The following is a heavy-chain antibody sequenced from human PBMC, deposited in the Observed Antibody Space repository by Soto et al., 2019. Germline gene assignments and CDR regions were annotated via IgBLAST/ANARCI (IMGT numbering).Heavy chain of an antibody. CDR1: GGTFSSSA. D-gene: IGHD2-2*02. CDR3: ARSGRGYQLLYIRFDP. V-gene: IGHV1-69*06. J-gene: IGHJ5*02. CDR2: IIPIFGTA. Sequence: QVQLVQSGAEVKKPGSSVKVSCKASGGTFSSSAISWVRQAPGQGLEWMGGIIPIFGTANYAQKFQGRVTITADKSTSTSYMELSSLRSEDTAVYYCARSGRGYQLLYIRFDPWGQGTLVTVSS.